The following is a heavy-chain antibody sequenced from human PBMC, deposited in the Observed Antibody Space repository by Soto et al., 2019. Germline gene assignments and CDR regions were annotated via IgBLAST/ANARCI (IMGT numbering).Heavy chain of an antibody. CDR1: GFTFSSYA. V-gene: IGHV3-30-3*01. CDR3: ARDGGNIVVVVAATPYYYYGMDV. D-gene: IGHD2-15*01. J-gene: IGHJ6*02. Sequence: GGSLRLSCAASGFTFSSYAMHWVRQAPGKGLEWVAVISYDGSNKYYADSVKGRFTISRDNSKNTLYLQMNSLGAEDTAVYYCARDGGNIVVVVAATPYYYYGMDVWGQGTTVTVSS. CDR2: ISYDGSNK.